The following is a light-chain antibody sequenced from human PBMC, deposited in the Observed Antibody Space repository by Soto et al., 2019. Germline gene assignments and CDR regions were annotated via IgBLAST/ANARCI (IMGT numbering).Light chain of an antibody. J-gene: IGLJ1*01. CDR1: SSDIGGYNY. Sequence: QSALTQPRSVSGSPGQSITISCSGTSSDIGGYNYVSWYQQHPGKAPKLIIYDVSKRPSGVPDRFSGSKSGNTASLTISGLQAEDEADYYCCSYAGSITFYVFGTGTKITVL. V-gene: IGLV2-11*01. CDR2: DVS. CDR3: CSYAGSITFYV.